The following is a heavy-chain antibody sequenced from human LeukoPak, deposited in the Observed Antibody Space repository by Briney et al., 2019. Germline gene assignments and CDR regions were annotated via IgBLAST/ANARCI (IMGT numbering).Heavy chain of an antibody. J-gene: IGHJ4*02. D-gene: IGHD2-21*02. Sequence: PGGSLGLSCSASGFTFSDYAIHWVRQAAGKGLEYVSTIISNGGSTYYADSVKGRFTISRDNSKNTVSLQMSSLRAEDTALYYCVKDGLAFCGGDCYSYFDYWGQGTLVTVSS. V-gene: IGHV3-64D*06. CDR3: VKDGLAFCGGDCYSYFDY. CDR2: IISNGGST. CDR1: GFTFSDYA.